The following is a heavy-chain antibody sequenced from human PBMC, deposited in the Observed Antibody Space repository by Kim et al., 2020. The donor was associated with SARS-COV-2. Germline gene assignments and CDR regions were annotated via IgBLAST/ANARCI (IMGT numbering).Heavy chain of an antibody. J-gene: IGHJ4*02. D-gene: IGHD4-17*01. V-gene: IGHV4-59*13. Sequence: SETLSLTCTVSGGSISSYYWSWIRQPPGKGLEWIGYIHYSGSTNYNPSLKSRVTISVDTSKNQFSLKLSSVTAADTAAYYCARDAAYGIDYWGQGTLVTV. CDR3: ARDAAYGIDY. CDR2: IHYSGST. CDR1: GGSISSYY.